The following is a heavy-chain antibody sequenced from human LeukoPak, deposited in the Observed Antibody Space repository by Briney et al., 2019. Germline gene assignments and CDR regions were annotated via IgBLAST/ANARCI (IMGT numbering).Heavy chain of an antibody. Sequence: PSQTLSLAWTVAGGSVSSGSDGWGWIRERAGRGLEWIVRVDASGSTNYNPSLKSRVTISVDTSQNQFSVKLSYVTAEDTAVYYCAREKSYDLEGRLGAFDIWGQGTMVTVSS. J-gene: IGHJ3*02. CDR3: AREKSYDLEGRLGAFDI. CDR2: VDASGST. V-gene: IGHV4-61*02. D-gene: IGHD3-3*01. CDR1: GGSVSSGSDG.